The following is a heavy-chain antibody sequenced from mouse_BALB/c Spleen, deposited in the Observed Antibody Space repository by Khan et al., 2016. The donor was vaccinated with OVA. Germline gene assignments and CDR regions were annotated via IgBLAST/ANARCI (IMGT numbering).Heavy chain of an antibody. CDR2: IDPYYGGT. D-gene: IGHD1-2*01. Sequence: VRLQQSGPELEKPGASVKISCKASGYSFTGYNMNWVKQSNGKSLEWIGNIDPYYGGTTYNQKFKGRATLTVDKSSSTAYMQLKSLTSEDSAVYYCAGGTHFGYFAYWGQGTLVTVSA. J-gene: IGHJ3*01. CDR1: GYSFTGYN. V-gene: IGHV1-39*01. CDR3: AGGTHFGYFAY.